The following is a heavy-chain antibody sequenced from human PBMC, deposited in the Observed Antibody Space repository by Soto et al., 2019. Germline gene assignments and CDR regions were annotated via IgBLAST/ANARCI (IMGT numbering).Heavy chain of an antibody. Sequence: GGSLRLSCAASGFTFSTYAMSWVRQAPGKGLEWVSAISGSGDSTYYADSVKGRFTISRDNSKNTLFLQLNSLRADDTAVYYCATRRDASYYYYGMDVWGQGTTVTVS. CDR1: GFTFSTYA. V-gene: IGHV3-23*01. CDR2: ISGSGDST. D-gene: IGHD2-2*01. CDR3: ATRRDASYYYYGMDV. J-gene: IGHJ6*02.